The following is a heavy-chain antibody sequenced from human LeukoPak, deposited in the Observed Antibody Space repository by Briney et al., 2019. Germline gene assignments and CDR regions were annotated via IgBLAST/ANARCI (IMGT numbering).Heavy chain of an antibody. CDR1: GFTFSNCA. J-gene: IGHJ4*02. CDR2: IWYEGTNE. D-gene: IGHD1-26*01. CDR3: ARAIVGHTGDY. V-gene: IGHV3-33*01. Sequence: PGRSLGLSCAASGFTFSNCAMHWVRQAPGKGLEWVAVIWYEGTNEYYAEAVKGRFTISRDNSKNTLYLQMNSLRAEDSAVYYCARAIVGHTGDYWGQGTLVTVAS.